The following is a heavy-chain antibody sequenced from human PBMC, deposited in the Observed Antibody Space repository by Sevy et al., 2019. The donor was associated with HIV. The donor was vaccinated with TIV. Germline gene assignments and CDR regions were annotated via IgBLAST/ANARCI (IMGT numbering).Heavy chain of an antibody. CDR2: ISWDGGST. Sequence: GGSLRLSCAASGFTFDDYTMHWVRQAPGKGLEWVSLISWDGGSTYYADSVKDRFTISRDNSKNSLYLQMNSLRTEDTALYYCAKGPEDCSGGSCYPYGMDVWGQGTTVTVSS. CDR3: AKGPEDCSGGSCYPYGMDV. D-gene: IGHD2-15*01. V-gene: IGHV3-43*01. CDR1: GFTFDDYT. J-gene: IGHJ6*02.